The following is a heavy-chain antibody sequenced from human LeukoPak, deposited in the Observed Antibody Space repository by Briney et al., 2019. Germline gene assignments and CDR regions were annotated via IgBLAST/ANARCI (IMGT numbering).Heavy chain of an antibody. J-gene: IGHJ4*02. CDR2: IRYDGGNV. D-gene: IGHD2-21*01. V-gene: IGHV3-30*02. CDR1: GFTLSCCG. Sequence: PGGSLRLSCAASGFTLSCCGMHWVRQAPGKGLEWVAFIRYDGGNVYYADSVKGRFTISRDNSKNTLYLEMNSLRAEDTAMYYCAKDGDDCIEHWGQEALVTVSS. CDR3: AKDGDDCIEH.